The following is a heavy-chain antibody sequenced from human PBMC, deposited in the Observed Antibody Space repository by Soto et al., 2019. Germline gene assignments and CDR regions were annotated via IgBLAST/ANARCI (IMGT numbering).Heavy chain of an antibody. Sequence: GGSLRLSCAASGFTFSSYAMHWVRQAPGKGLEWVAVISYDGSNKYYADSVKGRFTISRDNSKNTLYLQMNSLRAEDTAVYYCARDMSYYDSSGYYNGWFDPWGQGTLVTVSS. CDR1: GFTFSSYA. J-gene: IGHJ5*02. CDR2: ISYDGSNK. CDR3: ARDMSYYDSSGYYNGWFDP. D-gene: IGHD3-22*01. V-gene: IGHV3-30-3*01.